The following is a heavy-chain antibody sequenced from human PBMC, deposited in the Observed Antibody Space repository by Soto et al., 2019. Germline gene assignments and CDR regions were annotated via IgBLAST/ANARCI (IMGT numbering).Heavy chain of an antibody. CDR1: GFTFNIYA. J-gene: IGHJ4*02. CDR2: ISGSADST. Sequence: PGGTLRLCCAASGFTFNIYAMSWVRQAPGKGLEWVSAISGSADSTYYADSVKGRFITSRDNSKRMLYLQTNSLRAEDTAVYYCAKEGYSYGPRQSDYWGQGTLVTVSS. D-gene: IGHD5-18*01. CDR3: AKEGYSYGPRQSDY. V-gene: IGHV3-23*01.